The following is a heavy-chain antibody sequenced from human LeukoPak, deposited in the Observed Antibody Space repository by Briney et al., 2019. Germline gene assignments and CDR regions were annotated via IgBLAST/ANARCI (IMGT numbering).Heavy chain of an antibody. D-gene: IGHD3-9*01. CDR1: GFTFSIYW. Sequence: GGSLRLSCATSGFTFSIYWMSWVRQAPGKGLEWVAHINQDGSEKYYVDSVKGRFGISRDNAENSLYLQMNSLRVEDTAVYYCARVDWYKFDYWGQGTLASVSS. CDR3: ARVDWYKFDY. CDR2: INQDGSEK. J-gene: IGHJ4*02. V-gene: IGHV3-7*01.